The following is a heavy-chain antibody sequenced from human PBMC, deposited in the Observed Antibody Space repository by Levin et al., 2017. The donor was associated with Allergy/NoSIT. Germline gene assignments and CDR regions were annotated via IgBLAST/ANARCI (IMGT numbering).Heavy chain of an antibody. J-gene: IGHJ6*02. D-gene: IGHD2-2*01. CDR2: ISSSGSTI. V-gene: IGHV3-11*01. Sequence: GGSLRLSCAASGFTFSDYYMSWIRQAPGKGLEWVSYISSSGSTIYYADSVKGRFTISRDNAKNSLYLQMNSLRAEDTAVYYCAREAGKAYCSSTSCPYRRYYYYYGMDVWGQGTTVTVSS. CDR1: GFTFSDYY. CDR3: AREAGKAYCSSTSCPYRRYYYYYGMDV.